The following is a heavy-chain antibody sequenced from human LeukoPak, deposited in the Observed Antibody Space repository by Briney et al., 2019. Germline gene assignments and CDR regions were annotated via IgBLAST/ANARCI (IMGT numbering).Heavy chain of an antibody. CDR2: ISPNSGGT. V-gene: IGHV1-2*06. CDR1: GYTSTGYY. D-gene: IGHD3-22*01. Sequence: ASVKVSCKASGYTSTGYYMHWVRQAPGQGLEWMGRISPNSGGTNYAQKFQGRVTMTRDTSISTAYMELSRLRSDDTAVYYCASDYYDSSGYSDYWGQGTLVTVSS. J-gene: IGHJ4*02. CDR3: ASDYYDSSGYSDY.